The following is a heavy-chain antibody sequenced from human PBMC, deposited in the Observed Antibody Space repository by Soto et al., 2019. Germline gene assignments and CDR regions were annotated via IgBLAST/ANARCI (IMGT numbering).Heavy chain of an antibody. V-gene: IGHV3-23*01. J-gene: IGHJ4*02. Sequence: CSSYAMSWVRQAPGKGLEWVSTISGSGGSTYYADSVKGRFTISRDNSKNTLYLQMNSLRAEDTAVYYCVKDHPGVVATIYDYWGQGTMVTVS. CDR3: VKDHPGVVATIYDY. CDR2: ISGSGGST. D-gene: IGHD5-12*01. CDR1: CSSYA.